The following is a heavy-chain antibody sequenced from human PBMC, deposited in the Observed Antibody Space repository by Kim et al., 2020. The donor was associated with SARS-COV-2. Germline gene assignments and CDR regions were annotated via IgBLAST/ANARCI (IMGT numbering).Heavy chain of an antibody. Sequence: SVKGRFTISRENVKDSLYLQMNSLRAGDTAVYYCARLFKEYNGYPFYFDYWGQGALVTVSS. V-gene: IGHV3-13*01. D-gene: IGHD5-12*01. CDR3: ARLFKEYNGYPFYFDY. J-gene: IGHJ4*02.